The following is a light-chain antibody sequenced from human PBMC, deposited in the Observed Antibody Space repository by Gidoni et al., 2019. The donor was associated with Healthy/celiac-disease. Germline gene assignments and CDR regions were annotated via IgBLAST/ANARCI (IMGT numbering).Light chain of an antibody. J-gene: IGKJ3*01. CDR3: QQSYSTPLT. Sequence: DIQMTQSPSSLSASVGDRVTITSRASQSISSYLNWYQQKPGKAPKLLIYAASSLQSGVPSRFSGSGSGTDFTLTISSLQPEDFATYYCQQSYSTPLTFGPGTKVDLK. CDR2: AAS. CDR1: QSISSY. V-gene: IGKV1-39*01.